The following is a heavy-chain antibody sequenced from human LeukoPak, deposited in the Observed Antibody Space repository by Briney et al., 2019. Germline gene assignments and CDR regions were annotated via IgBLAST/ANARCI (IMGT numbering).Heavy chain of an antibody. CDR3: AKDRSIGTYYTFDS. V-gene: IGHV3-30*02. Sequence: GGSLRLSCAASGFTFSSYGMHWVGQAPGKGLEWVAFIRYDGSNKYYADSVKGRFTISRDNSKNTLYLQMSSLTAKDTAVYYCAKDRSIGTYYTFDSWGQGTLVTVSS. CDR1: GFTFSSYG. J-gene: IGHJ4*02. CDR2: IRYDGSNK. D-gene: IGHD1-26*01.